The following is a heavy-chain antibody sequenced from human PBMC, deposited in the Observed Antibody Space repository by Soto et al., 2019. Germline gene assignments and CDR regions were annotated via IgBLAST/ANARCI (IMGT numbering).Heavy chain of an antibody. Sequence: SETLSLTCAVYGGSFSDYYWSWLRQPPGKGLEWIGEINHSGSTNYNPSLKSRVTISVDTSKNQFSLKVSSVTAADTAVYYCARVRCSSTSCYAGDDVFDIWGQGTMVTVSS. D-gene: IGHD2-2*01. CDR3: ARVRCSSTSCYAGDDVFDI. CDR1: GGSFSDYY. CDR2: INHSGST. V-gene: IGHV4-34*01. J-gene: IGHJ3*02.